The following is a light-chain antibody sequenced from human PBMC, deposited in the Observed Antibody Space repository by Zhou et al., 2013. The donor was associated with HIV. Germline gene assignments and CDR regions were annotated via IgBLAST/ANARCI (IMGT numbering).Light chain of an antibody. CDR3: MQALQTPRT. J-gene: IGKJ1*01. Sequence: DIVMTQSPLSLPVTPGEPASISCRSSQSLLHSNGYNYLDWYLQKPGQSPQLLIYLGSNRASGVPDRFSGSGSGTEFTLKITNVEAEDVGVYYCMQALQTPRTFGQGTKVGNQT. V-gene: IGKV2-28*01. CDR1: QSLLHSNGYNY. CDR2: LGS.